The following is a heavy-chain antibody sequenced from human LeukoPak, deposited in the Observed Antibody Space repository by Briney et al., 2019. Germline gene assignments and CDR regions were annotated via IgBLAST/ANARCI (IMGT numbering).Heavy chain of an antibody. J-gene: IGHJ4*02. V-gene: IGHV3-33*01. D-gene: IGHD5-12*01. CDR2: IWYDGNNK. CDR3: ARGYIQATYYFDC. CDR1: GFTFSNYG. Sequence: GGSLRLSCAASGFTFSNYGLHWVRQAPGKGLEWVAAIWYDGNNKYYADSVKGRLTISRDNSKNTLYLQMNSLRAEDTAVYYCARGYIQATYYFDCWGQGTLVTVSS.